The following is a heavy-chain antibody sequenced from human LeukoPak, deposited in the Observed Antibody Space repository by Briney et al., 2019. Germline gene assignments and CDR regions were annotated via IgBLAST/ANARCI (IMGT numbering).Heavy chain of an antibody. Sequence: ASVKVSCKASGYTFTDYYTNWVRQAPGQGLEWMGWINPNSGGTNYAQKFQGRVTMTRDTSITTAYMELSSLRSDDPAMYYCTRRNNHHGPPQNTRKTIRGDTTRDQH. CDR1: GYTFTDYY. D-gene: IGHD3-10*01. CDR3: TRRNNHHGPPQNTRKTIRGDTTRDQH. V-gene: IGHV1-2*02. J-gene: IGHJ1*01. CDR2: INPNSGGT.